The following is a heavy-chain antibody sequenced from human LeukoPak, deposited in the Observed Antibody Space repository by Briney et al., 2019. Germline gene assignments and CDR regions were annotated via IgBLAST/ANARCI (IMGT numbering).Heavy chain of an antibody. Sequence: ASVKVSCKASGYTFTSYGISWVRQAPGQGLEWMGWISAYNGNTNYAQKLQGRVTMTTDTSTSTAYMELRSLRSDDPAVYYCARDLVGATPGIPEYWGQGTLVTVSS. D-gene: IGHD1-26*01. CDR3: ARDLVGATPGIPEY. V-gene: IGHV1-18*01. CDR2: ISAYNGNT. CDR1: GYTFTSYG. J-gene: IGHJ4*02.